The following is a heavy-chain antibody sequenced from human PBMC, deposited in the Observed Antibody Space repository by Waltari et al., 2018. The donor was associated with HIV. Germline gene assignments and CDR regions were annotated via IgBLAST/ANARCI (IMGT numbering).Heavy chain of an antibody. D-gene: IGHD1-20*01. CDR3: ARDYNWNRWGYFDL. Sequence: EVQLVESGGGLVQPGGSLRLSCAASGFTFSSYWMSWVRQAPGKGLARVANIKQDGSEKYYVDSVKGRFTISRDNAKNSLYLQMNSLRAEDTAVYYCARDYNWNRWGYFDLWGRGTLVTVSS. J-gene: IGHJ2*01. CDR2: IKQDGSEK. V-gene: IGHV3-7*01. CDR1: GFTFSSYW.